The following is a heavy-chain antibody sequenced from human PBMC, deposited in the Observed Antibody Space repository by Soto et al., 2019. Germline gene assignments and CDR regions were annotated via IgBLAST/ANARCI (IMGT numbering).Heavy chain of an antibody. D-gene: IGHD3-9*01. V-gene: IGHV1-18*01. Sequence: ASVKVSCKASGYTFTSYGISWVRQAPGQGLEWMGWISAYNGNTNYAQKFQGRVTMTRNTSISTAYMELSSLRSEDTAVYYCARPRFDYYFDYWGQGTLVTVSS. CDR1: GYTFTSYG. J-gene: IGHJ4*02. CDR2: ISAYNGNT. CDR3: ARPRFDYYFDY.